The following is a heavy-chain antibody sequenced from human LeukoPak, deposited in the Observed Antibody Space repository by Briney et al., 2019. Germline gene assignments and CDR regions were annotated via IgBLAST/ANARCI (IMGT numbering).Heavy chain of an antibody. V-gene: IGHV3-7*03. CDR3: ARDSGWFRFEC. CDR1: GFTFSTYW. D-gene: IGHD6-19*01. J-gene: IGHJ4*02. Sequence: GGSLRLSCTASGFTFSTYWMTWVRQAPGKGLEWVAHINPDGNRRRFVDSVEGRFTTSRDNADNSLSLQMNNLRADDTAVYYCARDSGWFRFECWGQGTLVTVSS. CDR2: INPDGNRR.